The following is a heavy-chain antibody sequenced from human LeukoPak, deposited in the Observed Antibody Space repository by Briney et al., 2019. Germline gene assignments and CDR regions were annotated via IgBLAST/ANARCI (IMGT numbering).Heavy chain of an antibody. CDR2: IAHHGSNK. CDR1: GFTFSSYA. CDR3: AKDGSWSCTD. D-gene: IGHD2-8*02. J-gene: IGHJ4*02. Sequence: QTGGSLRLSCAASGFTFSSYAMHWVRQGPGKGMEWVAYIAHHGSNKYYADSVKGRFTISRDNSKRTLYLQMNNLRADDTAVYYCAKDGSWSCTDWGQGALVTVCS. V-gene: IGHV3-30*02.